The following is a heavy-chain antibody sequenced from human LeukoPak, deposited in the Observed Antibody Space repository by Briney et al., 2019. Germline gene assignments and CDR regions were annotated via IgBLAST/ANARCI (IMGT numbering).Heavy chain of an antibody. CDR2: IYYSGST. J-gene: IGHJ4*02. Sequence: SETLSLTCTVSGGSISSYYWSWIRQPPGKGLEWIGYIYYSGSTNYNPSLMSRVTISVDTSKNQFSLKLSSVTAADTAVYYCARGGTTTKYDYWGQGTLVTVSS. CDR3: ARGGTTTKYDY. V-gene: IGHV4-59*01. CDR1: GGSISSYY. D-gene: IGHD4-17*01.